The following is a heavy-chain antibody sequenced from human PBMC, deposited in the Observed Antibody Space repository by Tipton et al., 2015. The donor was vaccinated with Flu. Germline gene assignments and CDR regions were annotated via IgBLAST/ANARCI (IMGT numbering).Heavy chain of an antibody. V-gene: IGHV3-30-3*01. CDR3: ARDRQPFYSDSSGYYLGY. Sequence: SLRLSCAASGFTFSSYAMHWVRQAPGKGLQWVAVISYDGSNKYYADSVKGRFTISRDNSKNTLYLQMNSLRTEDTAVYYCARDRQPFYSDSSGYYLGYWGQGTLVTVSS. CDR2: ISYDGSNK. J-gene: IGHJ4*02. CDR1: GFTFSSYA. D-gene: IGHD3-22*01.